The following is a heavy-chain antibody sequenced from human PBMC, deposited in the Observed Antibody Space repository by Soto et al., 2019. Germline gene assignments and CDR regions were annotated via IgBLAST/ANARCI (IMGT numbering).Heavy chain of an antibody. CDR1: GYTFTSYA. CDR3: ARDSAYCSGGSCYWDWFDP. Sequence: QVQLVQSGAEVKKPGASVKVSCKASGYTFTSYAMHWVRQAPGQRLEWMGWINAGNGNTKYSQKFQGRVTITRDTSASTDYMELSSLRSEDTAVYYCARDSAYCSGGSCYWDWFDPWGQGTLVTVSS. J-gene: IGHJ5*02. V-gene: IGHV1-3*01. CDR2: INAGNGNT. D-gene: IGHD2-15*01.